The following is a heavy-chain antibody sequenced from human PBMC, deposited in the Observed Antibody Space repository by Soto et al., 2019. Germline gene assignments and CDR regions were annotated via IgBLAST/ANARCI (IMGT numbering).Heavy chain of an antibody. CDR2: ISARGGGP. V-gene: IGHV3-23*01. J-gene: IGHJ4*02. CDR3: ARDHFWGYDY. D-gene: IGHD3-16*01. CDR1: GFTFRNYD. Sequence: PGGSLRLSCAASGFTFRNYDMSWVRQAPGKGLEWVSAISARGGGPYYTESVRGRFTISRDNAENSLYLQMDSLRDEDTAVYYCARDHFWGYDYWGQGTLVTVSS.